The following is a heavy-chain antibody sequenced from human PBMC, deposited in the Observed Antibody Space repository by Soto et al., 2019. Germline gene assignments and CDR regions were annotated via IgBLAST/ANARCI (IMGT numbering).Heavy chain of an antibody. CDR1: GFPFSRSA. J-gene: IGHJ4*02. D-gene: IGHD3-3*01. CDR3: ARPPRDLWSGYSTYFDY. CDR2: ISYDGSIT. Sequence: SCEGAGFPFSRSAIHWVRQTPGKGLEWVAVISYDGSITYYSDSVKGRFTISRDTPTNTVYLQLNGLRGDDTAVYYCARPPRDLWSGYSTYFDYWGQGTLVTVSS. V-gene: IGHV3-30-3*01.